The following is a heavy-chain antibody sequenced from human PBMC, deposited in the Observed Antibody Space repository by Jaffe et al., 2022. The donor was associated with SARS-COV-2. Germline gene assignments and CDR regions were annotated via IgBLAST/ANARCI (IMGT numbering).Heavy chain of an antibody. V-gene: IGHV4-59*01. CDR2: LCSSEGT. D-gene: IGHD2-21*01. Sequence: QVQLQESGPVLVRPSETLSLTCSVSDGSISPYYWSWIRQPPGKGLEWIGFLCSSEGTTYNSSLKSRATISLDTSKNQFSLRLRSVTAADTALYYCARVGYCGDHSRAIDYWGQGILVTVPS. J-gene: IGHJ4*02. CDR3: ARVGYCGDHSRAIDY. CDR1: DGSISPYY.